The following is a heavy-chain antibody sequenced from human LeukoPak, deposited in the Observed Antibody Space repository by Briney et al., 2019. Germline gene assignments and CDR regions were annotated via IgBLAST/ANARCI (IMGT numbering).Heavy chain of an antibody. CDR1: GFTFNSYS. Sequence: GGSLTLSCAASGFTFNSYSMNWVRRAPGKGLEWVAVISYDGSNKYYADSVKGRFTISRDNSKNTLYLQMNSLRAEDTAVYYCARDRPDIVVVPAAITWFDPWGQGTLVTVSS. V-gene: IGHV3-30*03. CDR2: ISYDGSNK. J-gene: IGHJ5*02. D-gene: IGHD2-2*01. CDR3: ARDRPDIVVVPAAITWFDP.